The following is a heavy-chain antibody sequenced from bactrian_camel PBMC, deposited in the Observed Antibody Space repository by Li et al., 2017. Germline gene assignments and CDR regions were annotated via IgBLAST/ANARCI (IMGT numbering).Heavy chain of an antibody. CDR3: ATVAGSFSDDYARARAYVY. V-gene: IGHV3-2*01. CDR2: VYSDGTNT. Sequence: VQLGESGGDLVQPGGSLGLSCAASGFTFSSFYMSWVRQAPGKGLEWVSSVYSDGTNTSYADSVKGRYTTSRDNAKNTVYLQMNSLKSEDTALYYCATVAGSFSDDYARARAYVYWGQGTQVTVS. J-gene: IGHJ4*01. D-gene: IGHD4*01. CDR1: GFTFSSFY.